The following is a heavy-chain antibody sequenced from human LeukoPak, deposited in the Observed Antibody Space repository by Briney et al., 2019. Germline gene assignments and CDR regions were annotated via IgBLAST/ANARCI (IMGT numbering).Heavy chain of an antibody. CDR2: TYYSGST. Sequence: SETLSLTCTVSGGSISNYYWSWLRQPPGKGLEWIGYTYYSGSTNYNPSLKSRVTISVDTSKNQFSLKLSSVTAADTAVYYCARKLGIAAAGTAYFDYWGQGTLVTVSS. D-gene: IGHD6-13*01. J-gene: IGHJ4*02. CDR3: ARKLGIAAAGTAYFDY. CDR1: GGSISNYY. V-gene: IGHV4-59*08.